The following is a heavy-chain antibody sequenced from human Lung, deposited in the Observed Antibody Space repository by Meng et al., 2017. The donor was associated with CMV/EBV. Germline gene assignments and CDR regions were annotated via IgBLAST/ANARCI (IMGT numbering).Heavy chain of an antibody. D-gene: IGHD3-10*01. CDR2: IPHRGSS. CDR3: LRRSGGSV. CDR1: GDSITNHNW. V-gene: IGHV4-4*02. Sequence: QVQLRDAGPALVKPAETLSLTCAVSGDSITNHNWWAWVRQPPGKGLEWIGEIPHRGSSAYNPSLKSRVSMSIDKSKNQFSLKLTSVTAADTAVYHCLRRSGGSVWGQGTLVTVSS. J-gene: IGHJ1*01.